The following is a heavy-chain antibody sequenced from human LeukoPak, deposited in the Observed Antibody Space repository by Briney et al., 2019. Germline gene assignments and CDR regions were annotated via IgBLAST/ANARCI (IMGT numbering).Heavy chain of an antibody. CDR2: INPDIGDT. Sequence: GASVKVSCKASGYTFTDRYIHWVRQAPGQGLEGMGWINPDIGDTDYTQKFQDRITMTRDTSISTVYMELPSLTSADTAVYYCARENIIGGIVDGEDYWGQGTLVTVSS. D-gene: IGHD3-16*01. CDR3: ARENIIGGIVDGEDY. V-gene: IGHV1-2*02. CDR1: GYTFTDRY. J-gene: IGHJ4*02.